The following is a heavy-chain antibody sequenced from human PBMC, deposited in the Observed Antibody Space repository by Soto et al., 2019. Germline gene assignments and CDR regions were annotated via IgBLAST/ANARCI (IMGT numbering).Heavy chain of an antibody. CDR3: ANPTILTGRLGAFDI. J-gene: IGHJ3*02. V-gene: IGHV1-69*02. D-gene: IGHD3-9*01. Sequence: QVQLVQSGAEVKKPGSSVKVSCKASGGTLSSYTMSWVRQAPGQGLEWMGRIIPIIDITNYAQKFQGRVSITADKSTSTAYMELSSLRSEDTAVYYCANPTILTGRLGAFDIWGQGTMVTVSS. CDR1: GGTLSSYT. CDR2: IIPIIDIT.